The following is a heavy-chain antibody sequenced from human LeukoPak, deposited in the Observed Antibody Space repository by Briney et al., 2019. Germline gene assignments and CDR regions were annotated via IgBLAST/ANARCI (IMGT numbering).Heavy chain of an antibody. V-gene: IGHV4-39*02. J-gene: IGHJ4*02. CDR3: ARVGGLGVVIPETDY. CDR2: VYYSGST. Sequence: PSETLSLTCTVSGGSINSSSYYWGWIRQPPGKGLEWIGSVYYSGSTHYNPSLKSQVTISVDTSKNHFSLRLSSVTAADTAVYYCARVGGLGVVIPETDYWGQGTLVTVSS. D-gene: IGHD3-3*01. CDR1: GGSINSSSYY.